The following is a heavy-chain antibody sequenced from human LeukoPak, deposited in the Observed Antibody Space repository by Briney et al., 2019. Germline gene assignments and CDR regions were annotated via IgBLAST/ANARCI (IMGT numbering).Heavy chain of an antibody. V-gene: IGHV1-2*06. D-gene: IGHD2-8*01. CDR2: INPNSGDP. J-gene: IGHJ6*03. CDR1: GYTFTDSY. Sequence: GASVKVSCKTSGYTFTDSYIHWVRQAPGQGLEWMGRINPNSGDPNYPQKFQGRVTMTRDTSISTAYMETSSLTSDDTAVYYCARSARHCNNGVCFTGYYIDLWGKGTTVTVSS. CDR3: ARSARHCNNGVCFTGYYIDL.